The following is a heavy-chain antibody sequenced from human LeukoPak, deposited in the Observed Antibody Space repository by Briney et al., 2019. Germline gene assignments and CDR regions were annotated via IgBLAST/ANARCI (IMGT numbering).Heavy chain of an antibody. J-gene: IGHJ6*03. D-gene: IGHD2-2*01. Sequence: ASVKISCKASGYTFTDYYMHWVQQAPGKGLEWMGRVDPEDGETIYAEKFQGRVTITADTSTDTAYMELSSLRSEDTAVYYCARGIVVVPAAIYYYYYMDVWGKGTTVTVSS. CDR2: VDPEDGET. CDR1: GYTFTDYY. V-gene: IGHV1-69-2*01. CDR3: ARGIVVVPAAIYYYYYMDV.